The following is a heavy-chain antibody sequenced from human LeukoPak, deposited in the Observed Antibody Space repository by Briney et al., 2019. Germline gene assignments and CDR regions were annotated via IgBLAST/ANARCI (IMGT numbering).Heavy chain of an antibody. J-gene: IGHJ4*02. CDR3: ARDRHHRFGELFP. V-gene: IGHV3-21*01. D-gene: IGHD3-10*01. CDR2: ISSSSSYI. Sequence: GGSLRLSCAASGFTFSSYEMNWVRQAPGKGLEWVSSISSSSSYIYHADSVKGRFTISRDNAKNSLYLQMNSLRAEDTAVYYCARDRHHRFGELFPWGQGTRVTVSS. CDR1: GFTFSSYE.